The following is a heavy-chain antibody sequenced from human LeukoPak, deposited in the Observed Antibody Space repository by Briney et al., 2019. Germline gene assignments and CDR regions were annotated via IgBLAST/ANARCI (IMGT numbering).Heavy chain of an antibody. J-gene: IGHJ4*02. CDR3: ARVRFPYPASAGLDY. Sequence: PSQTLSLTCAISRDSVSSNSAAWNWIRQSPSRGLEWLGRTYYRSKWYNDYAGSVKSRITINSDTSKNQFSLQLNSVTPEDTAVYYCARVRFPYPASAGLDYWGQGTLVTVSS. CDR1: RDSVSSNSAA. D-gene: IGHD6-13*01. CDR2: TYYRSKWYN. V-gene: IGHV6-1*01.